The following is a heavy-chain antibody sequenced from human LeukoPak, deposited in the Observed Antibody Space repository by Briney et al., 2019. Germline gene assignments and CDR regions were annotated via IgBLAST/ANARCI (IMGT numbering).Heavy chain of an antibody. D-gene: IGHD6-19*01. Sequence: GGSLRLSCSASGFTFSSYAMHWVRQAPGKGLEYVSAISSNGGSTYYADSVKGRFTISRDNSKNTLYLQMNSLRAEDTAVYYCARSPTSSGWPYYFDYWGQGTLVTVSS. J-gene: IGHJ4*02. CDR2: ISSNGGST. V-gene: IGHV3-64*04. CDR1: GFTFSSYA. CDR3: ARSPTSSGWPYYFDY.